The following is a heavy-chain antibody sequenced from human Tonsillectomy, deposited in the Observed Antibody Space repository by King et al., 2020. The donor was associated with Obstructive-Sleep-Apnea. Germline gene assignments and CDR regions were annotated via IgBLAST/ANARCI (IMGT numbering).Heavy chain of an antibody. Sequence: QLQESGPGLVKPSETLSLTCTVSGGSISSYYWSWIRQPPGKGLEWIGNIYYSGSTNYNPSLKSRVTISVDTSKNQFSLKLSSVTAADTAVYYCARESGIYGDYVDYWGQGTLVTVSS. CDR2: IYYSGST. CDR1: GGSISSYY. CDR3: ARESGIYGDYVDY. D-gene: IGHD4-17*01. J-gene: IGHJ4*02. V-gene: IGHV4-59*01.